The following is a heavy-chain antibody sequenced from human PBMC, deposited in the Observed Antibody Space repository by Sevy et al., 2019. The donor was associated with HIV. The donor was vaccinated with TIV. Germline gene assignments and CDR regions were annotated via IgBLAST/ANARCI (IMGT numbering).Heavy chain of an antibody. V-gene: IGHV3-33*01. D-gene: IGHD3-3*01. CDR3: ARDRLGITISAEWGGGMDV. Sequence: GSLRLSCAASGFTLSSYGMHWVRQAPGKGLEWVAVIRYDGSNKYYADSVKGRFTISRDNSKNTLYLQMNSLRAEVTAVYYCARDRLGITISAEWGGGMDVWGQGTTVTVSS. CDR1: GFTLSSYG. CDR2: IRYDGSNK. J-gene: IGHJ6*02.